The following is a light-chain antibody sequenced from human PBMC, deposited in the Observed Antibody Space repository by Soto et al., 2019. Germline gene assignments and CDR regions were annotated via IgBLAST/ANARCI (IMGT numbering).Light chain of an antibody. CDR3: CSYAGGTIFGV. J-gene: IGLJ1*01. Sequence: QSALTQPASGSGSPGQSITISCTGTSSDVVFYKLVSWYQQHPGKVPTLIISEDNKRPSGVSNRCSGSKSGNPASLTISGLQAEDEADYYCCSYAGGTIFGVFGTGTKVTVL. CDR1: SSDVVFYKL. CDR2: EDN. V-gene: IGLV2-23*02.